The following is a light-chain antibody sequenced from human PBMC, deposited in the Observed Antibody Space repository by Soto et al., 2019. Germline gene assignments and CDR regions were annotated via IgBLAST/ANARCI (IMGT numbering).Light chain of an antibody. CDR3: SSYTSSSLYV. Sequence: QSVLTQPASVSGSPGQSITISCTGTSSDVGGYNYVSWYQQHPGKAPKLMIYAVNNRPSGVSTRFSSSKSGNTASLTISGLQAEDEADYYCSSYTSSSLYVFGTGTKLTVL. CDR2: AVN. J-gene: IGLJ1*01. CDR1: SSDVGGYNY. V-gene: IGLV2-14*01.